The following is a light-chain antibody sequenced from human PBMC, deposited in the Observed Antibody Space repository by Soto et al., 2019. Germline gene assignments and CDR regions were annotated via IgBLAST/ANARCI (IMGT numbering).Light chain of an antibody. V-gene: IGLV2-14*01. CDR1: SSDVGSYNY. CDR3: ASSPSNTPLWV. J-gene: IGLJ3*02. CDR2: EVS. Sequence: QSVLTQPASVSGSPGQSITISCTGTSSDVGSYNYVSWYQHHPGKAPKLLIFEVSNRPSGVSDRFSGSKSGNTASLTISGLQVEDEADYYCASSPSNTPLWVLGGGTKVT.